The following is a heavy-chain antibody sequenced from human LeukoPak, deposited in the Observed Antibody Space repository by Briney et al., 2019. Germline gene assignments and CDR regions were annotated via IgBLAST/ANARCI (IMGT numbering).Heavy chain of an antibody. CDR2: INHSGST. D-gene: IGHD6-13*01. J-gene: IGHJ1*01. Sequence: SETLSLTCAVYGGSFSGYYWSWIRQPPGRGLEWIGEINHSGSTNYNPSLKSRVTISVDTSKNQFSLKLSSVTAADTAVYYCARGSWYGHPEYFQHWGQGTLVTVSS. CDR3: ARGSWYGHPEYFQH. V-gene: IGHV4-34*01. CDR1: GGSFSGYY.